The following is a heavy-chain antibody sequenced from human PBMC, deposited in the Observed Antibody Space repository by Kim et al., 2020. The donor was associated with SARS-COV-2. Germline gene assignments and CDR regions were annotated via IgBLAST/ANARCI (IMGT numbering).Heavy chain of an antibody. CDR1: GFTFSSSG. V-gene: IGHV3-33*01. Sequence: GGSLRLSCAASGFTFSSSGMHWVRQAPGKGREWVAVIWNDGSNTNYADSVKGRLTISRDNSKNTLYLQMNSLRAADTAVSYCASAGAVGAPVDAFEIWG. CDR3: ASAGAVGAPVDAFEI. J-gene: IGHJ3*02. CDR2: IWNDGSNT. D-gene: IGHD1-26*01.